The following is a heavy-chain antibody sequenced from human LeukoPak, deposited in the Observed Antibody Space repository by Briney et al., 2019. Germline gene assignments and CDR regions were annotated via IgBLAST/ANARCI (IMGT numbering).Heavy chain of an antibody. J-gene: IGHJ4*02. CDR2: LYSSGNT. CDR1: GGSFSGYY. Sequence: SETLSLTCAVYGGSFSGYYWSWVRQPPGKGLEWIGSLYSSGNTFFNPSLKSRVTISVDTSKNRFSLKLSSVTAADTAVYYCASSSNRYSTPHYYFDFWGQGTLVTVSS. D-gene: IGHD6-13*01. V-gene: IGHV4-59*05. CDR3: ASSSNRYSTPHYYFDF.